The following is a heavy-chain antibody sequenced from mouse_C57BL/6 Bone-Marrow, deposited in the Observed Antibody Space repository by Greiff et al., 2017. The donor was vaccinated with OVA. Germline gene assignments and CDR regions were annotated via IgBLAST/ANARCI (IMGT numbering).Heavy chain of an antibody. V-gene: IGHV1-15*01. D-gene: IGHD1-1*01. J-gene: IGHJ2*01. CDR1: GYTFTDYE. Sequence: VQRVESGAELVRPGASVTLSCKASGYTFTDYEMHWVKQTPVHGLEWIGAIDPETGGTAYNQKFKGKAILTADKSSSTAYMELRSLTSEDSAVYYCTREVLRLYWGQGTTLTVSS. CDR2: IDPETGGT. CDR3: TREVLRLY.